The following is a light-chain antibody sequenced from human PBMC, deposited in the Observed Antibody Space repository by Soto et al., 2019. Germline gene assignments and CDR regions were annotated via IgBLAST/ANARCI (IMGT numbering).Light chain of an antibody. Sequence: QSALTQPASVSGSPGQSSTISCTGTSSDVGGYNYVSWYQQHPGKAPKLMIYDVSNRPSGVSNRFSGSKSGNTASLTISGLQAEDEAEYYCSSYTSTNTVVFGGGTKLTVL. CDR3: SSYTSTNTVV. CDR1: SSDVGGYNY. CDR2: DVS. J-gene: IGLJ2*01. V-gene: IGLV2-14*03.